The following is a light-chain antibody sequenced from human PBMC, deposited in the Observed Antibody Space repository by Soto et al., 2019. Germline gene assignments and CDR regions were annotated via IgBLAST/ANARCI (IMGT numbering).Light chain of an antibody. Sequence: QSVLTQPASVSGSPGQSITISCAGTSSDVGAYNYVSWYQQYPGKAPKLMIYGVTNRPSGVSNRFSGSKTGNTASLTISGLQAEDEADYYCVPHRRGDSHVFGNGTKATVL. CDR1: SSDVGAYNY. CDR2: GVT. J-gene: IGLJ1*01. V-gene: IGLV2-14*01. CDR3: VPHRRGDSHV.